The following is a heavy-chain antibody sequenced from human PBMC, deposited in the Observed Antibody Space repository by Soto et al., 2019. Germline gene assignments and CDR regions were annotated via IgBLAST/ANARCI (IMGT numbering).Heavy chain of an antibody. J-gene: IGHJ4*02. CDR3: GTLELQWLIRR. CDR2: INHSGIT. Sequence: SETLSLTCAVYGGSFGFYYWSWIRQSPGRGLEWIGEINHSGITLHNPSLKSRVAMSIDTPKNQFSLKLNSVTDTDTAVYYCGTLELQWLIRRWGQGTLVTVSS. V-gene: IGHV4-34*01. D-gene: IGHD6-19*01. CDR1: GGSFGFYY.